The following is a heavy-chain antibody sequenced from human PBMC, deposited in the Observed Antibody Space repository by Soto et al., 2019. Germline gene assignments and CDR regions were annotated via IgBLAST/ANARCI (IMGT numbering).Heavy chain of an antibody. CDR1: GGSFSGYY. J-gene: IGHJ5*02. D-gene: IGHD5-12*01. CDR2: INHSGST. Sequence: SETLSLTCAVYGGSFSGYYWIWIRQPPGKGLEWIGEINHSGSTNYNPSLKSRVTISVDTSKNQFSLKLSSVTAADTAVYYCASVGGLGGYDKRYNWFDPWGQGTLVTVSS. V-gene: IGHV4-34*01. CDR3: ASVGGLGGYDKRYNWFDP.